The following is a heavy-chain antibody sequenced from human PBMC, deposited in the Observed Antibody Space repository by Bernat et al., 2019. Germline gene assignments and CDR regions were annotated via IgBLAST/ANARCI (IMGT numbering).Heavy chain of an antibody. CDR3: ARLSMFDY. V-gene: IGHV3-15*01. D-gene: IGHD6-6*01. CDR2: IKSKTDGGTT. CDR1: GFTFSNAW. Sequence: EVQLVESGGGLVKPGGSLRLSCAASGFTFSNAWMSWVRQAPGKGLEWVGRIKSKTDGGTTDYAAPVKSRFAISRDNSKNTLYLQMNSLKTEDTAVYYCARLSMFDYWGQGTLVTVSS. J-gene: IGHJ4*02.